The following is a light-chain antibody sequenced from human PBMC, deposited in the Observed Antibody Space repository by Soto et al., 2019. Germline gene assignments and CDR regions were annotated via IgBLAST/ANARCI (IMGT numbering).Light chain of an antibody. Sequence: DIQMTQSPSLVSASVGDRVAITCRASQGINTWLVWYQQKPGKAPQLLIYSASSLQSGVPSRFSGSGSGTDFTLTISSLQPEDFATYYCQQANSFPWTLGQGTKVEVK. CDR2: SAS. CDR3: QQANSFPWT. J-gene: IGKJ1*01. V-gene: IGKV1-12*02. CDR1: QGINTW.